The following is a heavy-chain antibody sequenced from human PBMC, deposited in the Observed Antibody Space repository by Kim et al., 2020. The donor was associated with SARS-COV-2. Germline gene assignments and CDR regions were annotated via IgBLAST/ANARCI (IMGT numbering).Heavy chain of an antibody. V-gene: IGHV1-3*01. CDR3: ARYSSSWSFDY. Sequence: ASVKVSCKASGYTFTSYIMHWVRQAPGQRLEWMGWINGGNANTKYSEKFQGRVSITRDTSASIAYMELSSLRSEDTAVYYCARYSSSWSFDYWGQGTLVTVSS. J-gene: IGHJ4*02. CDR2: INGGNANT. D-gene: IGHD6-13*01. CDR1: GYTFTSYI.